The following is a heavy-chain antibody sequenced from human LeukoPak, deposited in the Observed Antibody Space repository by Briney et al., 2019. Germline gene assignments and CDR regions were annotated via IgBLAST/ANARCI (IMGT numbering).Heavy chain of an antibody. J-gene: IGHJ4*02. CDR3: ARQVVFRDIVIVPAAFDY. CDR1: GGSISSSSYY. V-gene: IGHV4-39*01. Sequence: SETLSLTCTVSGGSISSSSYYWGWIRQPPGKGLEWSVSIYYSGSTYYNPSLKSRVIISVDTARYQVSLKLTSMTATDTAVYYCARQVVFRDIVIVPAAFDYWGQGTLVTVSS. D-gene: IGHD2-2*01. CDR2: IYYSGST.